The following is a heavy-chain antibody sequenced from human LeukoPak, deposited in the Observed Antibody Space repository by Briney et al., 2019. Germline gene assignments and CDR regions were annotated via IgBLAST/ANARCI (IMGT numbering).Heavy chain of an antibody. J-gene: IGHJ4*02. CDR2: ISYDGSNK. V-gene: IGHV3-30*04. CDR1: GFTFSSYA. D-gene: IGHD6-13*01. CDR3: ARAYFPIATTSYFDY. Sequence: PGGSLRLSCAASGFTFSSYAMHWVRQAPGKGLEWVAVISYDGSNKYYADSVKGRFTISRDNSKNTLYLQMNSLRAEDTAVYYCARAYFPIATTSYFDYWGQGTLVTVSS.